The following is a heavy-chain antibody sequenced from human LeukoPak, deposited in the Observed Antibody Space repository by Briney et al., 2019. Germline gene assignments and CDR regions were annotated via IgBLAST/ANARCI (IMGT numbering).Heavy chain of an antibody. CDR3: ARDRGGWYNWFDP. J-gene: IGHJ5*02. CDR1: GFTFSSYS. CDR2: ITGSSTYI. V-gene: IGHV3-21*01. Sequence: GDSLRLSCAASGFTFSSYSMNWVRQAPGKGLEWVSSITGSSTYIHYADSVKGRFTISRDNAKNSLYLQMNSLRAEDTAVYYCARDRGGWYNWFDPWGQGTLVTVSS. D-gene: IGHD6-19*01.